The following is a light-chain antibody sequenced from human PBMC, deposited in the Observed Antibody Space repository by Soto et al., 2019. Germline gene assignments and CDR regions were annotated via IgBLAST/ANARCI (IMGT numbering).Light chain of an antibody. Sequence: QSVLTQPPSVSGAPGQRVTISCTGSSSNIGAGYDAHRYQQLPGTAPKLLIYGYNNRPSGVPDRFSGSRSGTSASLAITGLQAEDEADYYCQSYDTSLSASIFGGGTKLTVL. CDR2: GYN. V-gene: IGLV1-40*01. J-gene: IGLJ2*01. CDR3: QSYDTSLSASI. CDR1: SSNIGAGYD.